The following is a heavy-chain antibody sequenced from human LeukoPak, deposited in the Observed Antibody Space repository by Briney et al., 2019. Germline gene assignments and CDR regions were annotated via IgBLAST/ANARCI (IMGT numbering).Heavy chain of an antibody. V-gene: IGHV3-74*01. D-gene: IGHD2-2*01. J-gene: IGHJ5*02. CDR3: AREIVVVPAAIRGWFDP. Sequence: GGSLRLSCAASGFTFSSYWMHWVRQAPGKGLVWVSRINSDGSSTSYADSVKGRFTISRGNAKNTLYLQMNSLRAEDTAVYYCAREIVVVPAAIRGWFDPWGQGTLVTVSS. CDR2: INSDGSST. CDR1: GFTFSSYW.